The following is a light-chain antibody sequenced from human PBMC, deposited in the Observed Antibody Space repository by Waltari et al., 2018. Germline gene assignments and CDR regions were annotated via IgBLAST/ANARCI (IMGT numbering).Light chain of an antibody. V-gene: IGLV2-14*03. Sequence: QSALTQPVSVSGSPGQSITISCTGTISDVGGYTSVSWYQQHPGTAPKLLIYDVTNRPSGVSNRFSGSKSGNTASLTISGLQAEDEADYHCSSFTSSSTLVFGTGTKVIVL. CDR3: SSFTSSSTLV. CDR2: DVT. J-gene: IGLJ1*01. CDR1: ISDVGGYTS.